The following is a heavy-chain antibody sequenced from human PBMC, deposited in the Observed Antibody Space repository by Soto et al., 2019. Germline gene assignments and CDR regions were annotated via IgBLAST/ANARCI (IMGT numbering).Heavy chain of an antibody. D-gene: IGHD6-19*01. CDR1: GFTFSSYA. CDR2: ISGSGGTT. CDR3: AKSANGWFSAFDI. J-gene: IGHJ3*02. Sequence: EVQLLESGGGLVQPGGSLRLSCAASGFTFSSYAMSWVRQAPGKGLEWVSAISGSGGTTYYADSVKGRFTFSRDNSKNTLYLQMNSLGAEDAAVSYCAKSANGWFSAFDIWGQGTVVTVSS. V-gene: IGHV3-23*01.